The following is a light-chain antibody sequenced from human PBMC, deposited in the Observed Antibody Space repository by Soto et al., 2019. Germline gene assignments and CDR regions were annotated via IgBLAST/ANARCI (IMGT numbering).Light chain of an antibody. CDR3: SSYPNSSTWV. Sequence: QSALTQPASVSGSPGQSITISCTGTSSDIGGYNYVSWHQHHPGKAPQLMIYEVSNRPSGVSIRFSGSKSGHTASLTSSGLQAEDEADYYCSSYPNSSTWVFGGGTKLTVL. CDR2: EVS. V-gene: IGLV2-14*01. CDR1: SSDIGGYNY. J-gene: IGLJ3*02.